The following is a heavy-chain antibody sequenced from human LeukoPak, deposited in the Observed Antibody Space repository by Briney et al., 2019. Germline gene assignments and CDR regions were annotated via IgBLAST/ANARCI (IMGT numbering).Heavy chain of an antibody. D-gene: IGHD3-10*01. Sequence: GASVKVSCKASGYTFTDYYIHWVRQAPGQGPEWMGGFDPEDGETIYAQKFQGRVTMTEDTSTDTAYMDLSSLRSEDTAVYYCATIKRKLLWFGELLWGQGTLVTVSS. J-gene: IGHJ4*02. V-gene: IGHV1-24*01. CDR2: FDPEDGET. CDR1: GYTFTDYY. CDR3: ATIKRKLLWFGELL.